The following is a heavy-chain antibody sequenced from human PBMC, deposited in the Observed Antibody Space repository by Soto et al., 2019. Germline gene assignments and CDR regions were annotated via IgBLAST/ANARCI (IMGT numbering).Heavy chain of an antibody. Sequence: EVQLVELGGGLVQPGGSLRLSCEASGFTFRNYDMHWVRQGTGKGLEWVSGISAAGDPDYADSVEGRFTISRENAQNSFFLQMNSLRVGDTAVYYCAITDRDFYGLDVWGQGTTVIVSS. V-gene: IGHV3-13*05. CDR3: AITDRDFYGLDV. J-gene: IGHJ6*02. D-gene: IGHD1-20*01. CDR2: ISAAGDP. CDR1: GFTFRNYD.